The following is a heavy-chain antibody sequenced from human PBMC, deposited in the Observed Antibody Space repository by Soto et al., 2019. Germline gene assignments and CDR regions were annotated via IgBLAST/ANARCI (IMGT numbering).Heavy chain of an antibody. CDR2: ISGSSDTI. Sequence: PGGSLRLSCAASGFTISSYNMNWVRQAPGKGLEWVSYISGSSDTIYYADSVKGRFTISRDNAKNSLYLQMDSLRDEDTAVYYCARDHGGSTWFVGIYYYFGVDVWDQGTTVTVSS. J-gene: IGHJ6*02. V-gene: IGHV3-48*02. CDR3: ARDHGGSTWFVGIYYYFGVDV. CDR1: GFTISSYN. D-gene: IGHD6-13*01.